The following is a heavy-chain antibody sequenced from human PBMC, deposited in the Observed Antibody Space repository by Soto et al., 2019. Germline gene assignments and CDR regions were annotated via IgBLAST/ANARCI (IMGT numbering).Heavy chain of an antibody. Sequence: PGGSLRLSCGASGFAFSSSWMHWVRQAPGKGLVWVSRINSGASTTNYADSVKGRFTISRDNAKNTLYLQMDSLTAEDTAVYYCARGPSGCFGYDYWAQGTLVTVSS. J-gene: IGHJ4*02. CDR1: GFAFSSSW. CDR2: INSGASTT. CDR3: ARGPSGCFGYDY. V-gene: IGHV3-74*01. D-gene: IGHD6-19*01.